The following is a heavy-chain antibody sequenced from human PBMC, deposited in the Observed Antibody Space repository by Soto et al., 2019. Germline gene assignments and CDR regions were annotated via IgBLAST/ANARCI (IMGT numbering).Heavy chain of an antibody. CDR2: IWDDGSNK. J-gene: IGHJ5*02. CDR3: ARDGARSDYGDYRFDP. CDR1: GFTFSSYG. Sequence: QVQLVESGGGVVQPGRSLRLSCAASGFTFSSYGMHWVRQAPGKGLEWVAVIWDDGSNKYYADSVKGRFTISRDNSKNTLYLQMNSLRAEDTAVYYCARDGARSDYGDYRFDPWGQGTLVTVSS. V-gene: IGHV3-33*01. D-gene: IGHD4-17*01.